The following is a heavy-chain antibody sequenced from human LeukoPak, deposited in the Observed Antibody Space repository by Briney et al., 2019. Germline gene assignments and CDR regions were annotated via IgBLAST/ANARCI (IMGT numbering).Heavy chain of an antibody. J-gene: IGHJ3*02. CDR2: INPSGDST. D-gene: IGHD1-26*01. V-gene: IGHV1-46*01. Sequence: ASVKVSCKASGYTFTSYYMHWVRQAPGQGLEWMGIINPSGDSTSYAQKFQGRVTMTRDMSTSTVYMELSSLRSEDTAVYYCARDRRGWRRVGATPRGDAFDIWGQGTMVTVSS. CDR3: ARDRRGWRRVGATPRGDAFDI. CDR1: GYTFTSYY.